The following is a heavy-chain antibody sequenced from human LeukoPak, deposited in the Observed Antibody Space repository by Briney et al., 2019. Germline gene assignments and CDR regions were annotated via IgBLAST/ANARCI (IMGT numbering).Heavy chain of an antibody. CDR2: TTNTPNAYPT. Sequence: GGSLRLSCAASGFTLTNHYMDWVRQPPGLGLEWIARTTNTPNAYPTAYAASVRGRFTVSRDDSKSLLHLQMSSLKTDDTAVYYCGRDTATAIDYWGRGTLVTVSS. J-gene: IGHJ4*02. CDR3: GRDTATAIDY. D-gene: IGHD5-18*01. V-gene: IGHV3-72*01. CDR1: GFTLTNHY.